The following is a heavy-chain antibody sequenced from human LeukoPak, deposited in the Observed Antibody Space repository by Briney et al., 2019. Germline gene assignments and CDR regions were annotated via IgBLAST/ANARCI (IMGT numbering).Heavy chain of an antibody. V-gene: IGHV4-4*07. CDR2: TSTSGST. Sequence: SETLSLTCTVSGGSISSYYWSWIRQPAGKGLESIGHTSTSGSTNYNPSLKSRVTMSVDTSKNQFSLKLSSVTAADTAVYYCARVRYSDSSVLTRKRSYYFDYWGQGTLVTVSS. CDR1: GGSISSYY. CDR3: ARVRYSDSSVLTRKRSYYFDY. D-gene: IGHD3-22*01. J-gene: IGHJ4*02.